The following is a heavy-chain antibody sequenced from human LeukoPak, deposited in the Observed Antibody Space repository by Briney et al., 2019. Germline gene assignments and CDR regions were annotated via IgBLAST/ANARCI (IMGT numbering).Heavy chain of an antibody. CDR1: GFTFSSYG. CDR3: AKSPVADVYFDY. J-gene: IGHJ4*02. Sequence: PGRSLGLSCAASGFTFSSYGMHWVRQAPGKGLEWVAVIWYDGSNKYYADSVKGRFTISRDNSKNTLYLQMNSLRAEDTAVYYCAKSPVADVYFDYWGQGTLVTVSS. V-gene: IGHV3-33*06. CDR2: IWYDGSNK.